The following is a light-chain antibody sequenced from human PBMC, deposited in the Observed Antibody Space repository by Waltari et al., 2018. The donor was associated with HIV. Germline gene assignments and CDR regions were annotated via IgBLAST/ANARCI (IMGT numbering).Light chain of an antibody. Sequence: QSALTQPASVSGSPGQSITISCTGTSRDVGGYNYVSWYQQHPGKATKLMIYEFSNRPSGVSNRFSGSKSGNTASLTISGLQAEDEADYYCSSYTSSSVVFGGGTKLTVL. CDR1: SRDVGGYNY. J-gene: IGLJ2*01. CDR3: SSYTSSSVV. V-gene: IGLV2-14*01. CDR2: EFS.